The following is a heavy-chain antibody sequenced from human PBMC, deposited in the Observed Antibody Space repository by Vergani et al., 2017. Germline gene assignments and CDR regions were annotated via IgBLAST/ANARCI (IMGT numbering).Heavy chain of an antibody. Sequence: VQLVESGGGLVKPGRSLRLSCAASGFTFSSYGMHWVRQAPGKGLEWVAVISYDGSNKYYADSVKGRFTISRDNSKNTLYLQMNSLRAEDTAVYYCARDRITMVRAFDIWGQGTMVTVSS. CDR2: ISYDGSNK. CDR3: ARDRITMVRAFDI. J-gene: IGHJ3*02. CDR1: GFTFSSYG. D-gene: IGHD3-10*01. V-gene: IGHV3-30*03.